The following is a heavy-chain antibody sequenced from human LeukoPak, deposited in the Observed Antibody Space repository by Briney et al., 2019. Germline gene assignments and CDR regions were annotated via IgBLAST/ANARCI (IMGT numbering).Heavy chain of an antibody. CDR2: INPSGGST. V-gene: IGHV1-46*01. Sequence: ASVKVSCKASGYTFTSYYMHWVRQAPGQGLVWMGIINPSGGSTSYAQKFQGRVTMTRDTSTSTVYMELSSLRSEDTAVYYCARDIGYYDSSGYFDYWGQGTLVTVSS. J-gene: IGHJ4*02. CDR1: GYTFTSYY. CDR3: ARDIGYYDSSGYFDY. D-gene: IGHD3-22*01.